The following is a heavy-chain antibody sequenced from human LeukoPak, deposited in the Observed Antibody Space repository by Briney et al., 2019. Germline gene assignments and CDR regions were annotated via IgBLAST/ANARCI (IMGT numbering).Heavy chain of an antibody. Sequence: ASVKVSCKASGYTFTGYYMHWVRRAPGQGLEWMGWTNPNSGGTNYAQKFQGRVTMTRDTSISTAYMELSRLRSDDTAVYYCAREQFSSSFDSFDIWGQGTMVTVSS. CDR3: AREQFSSSFDSFDI. D-gene: IGHD6-13*01. CDR2: TNPNSGGT. CDR1: GYTFTGYY. J-gene: IGHJ3*02. V-gene: IGHV1-2*02.